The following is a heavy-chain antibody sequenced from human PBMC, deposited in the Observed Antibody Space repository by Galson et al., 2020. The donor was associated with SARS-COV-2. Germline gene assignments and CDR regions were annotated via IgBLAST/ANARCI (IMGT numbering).Heavy chain of an antibody. D-gene: IGHD3-3*01. V-gene: IGHV3-30*18. CDR2: ISYDGSNK. Sequence: GGSLRLSCAASGFTFSSYGMHWVRQAPGKGLEWVAVISYDGSNKYYADSVKGRFTISRDNSKNTLYLQMNSLRAEDTAVYYCAKDAKYYDFWSGYLPHDYYYYYYMDVWGKGTTVTVSS. CDR1: GFTFSSYG. J-gene: IGHJ6*03. CDR3: AKDAKYYDFWSGYLPHDYYYYYYMDV.